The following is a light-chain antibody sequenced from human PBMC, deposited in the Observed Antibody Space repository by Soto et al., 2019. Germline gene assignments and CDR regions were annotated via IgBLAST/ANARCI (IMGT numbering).Light chain of an antibody. CDR3: LQDYNYSLT. Sequence: AIQMTQFPSSLSASVGDRVTITCRASQDIRSDLGWYQQRPGKAPKLLIYATSSLQSGVPSRFSGSGSGTDFTLTISSLQPDDFATYYCLQDYNYSLTFGGGTKVEI. CDR1: QDIRSD. V-gene: IGKV1-6*01. J-gene: IGKJ4*01. CDR2: ATS.